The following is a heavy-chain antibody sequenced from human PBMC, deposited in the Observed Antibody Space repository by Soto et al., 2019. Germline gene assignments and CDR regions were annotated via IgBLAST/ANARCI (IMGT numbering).Heavy chain of an antibody. J-gene: IGHJ4*02. CDR3: ARAPGYYDSSGYFQATPFDY. CDR2: INHSGST. D-gene: IGHD3-22*01. CDR1: GGSFSGYY. Sequence: QVQLQQWGAGLLKPSETLSLTCAVYGGSFSGYYWSWIHQPPGKGLEWIGEINHSGSTNYNPSLKSRVTISVDTSKNQFSLKLSSLTAADTAVFYCARAPGYYDSSGYFQATPFDYWGQGTLVTVSS. V-gene: IGHV4-34*01.